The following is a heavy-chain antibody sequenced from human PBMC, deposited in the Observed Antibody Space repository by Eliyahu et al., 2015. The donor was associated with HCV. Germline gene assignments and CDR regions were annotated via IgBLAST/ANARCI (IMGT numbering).Heavy chain of an antibody. V-gene: IGHV3-30*03. CDR2: ISYEGSQK. D-gene: IGHD3-10*01. CDR1: GFXFXXFG. Sequence: QVXLAESGGGVVQPGRSLRLSCAASGFXFXXFGXXWXRQAPGKGLEWVAAISYEGSQKIXGDSVKGRFTVSRDSVKKTLYLEMNSLISEDTAVYYCARARVLLWFGQFRQDAFDFGGQGTMVVVSS. CDR3: ARARVLLWFGQFRQDAFDF. J-gene: IGHJ3*01.